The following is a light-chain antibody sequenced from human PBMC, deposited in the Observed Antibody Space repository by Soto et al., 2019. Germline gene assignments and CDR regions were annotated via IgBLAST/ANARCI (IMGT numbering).Light chain of an antibody. V-gene: IGLV1-40*01. J-gene: IGLJ2*01. CDR1: SSNIGAGYD. Sequence: QSVLTQPPSVSGAPGQRVPISCTGSSSNIGAGYDVHWYQQLPGTAPKLLIYGNSNRPSGVPDRFSGSKSGTSASLAITGLQAEDEADYYCQSYDSSLSVLVFGGGTKVTVL. CDR2: GNS. CDR3: QSYDSSLSVLV.